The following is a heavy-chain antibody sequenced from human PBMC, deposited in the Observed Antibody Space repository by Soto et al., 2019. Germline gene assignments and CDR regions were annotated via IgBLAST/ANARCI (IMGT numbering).Heavy chain of an antibody. Sequence: SETLSLTCTVPIGSINSYYWSWSRQAPGKGLEWIGFFYHIGSTTYNPSLRSRVTISADTSKNQFSVKLTSVTAADTAVYYCARGGIPVPGSPPHFDYWGQETLVTVS. V-gene: IGHV4-59*01. CDR2: FYHIGST. D-gene: IGHD6-19*01. J-gene: IGHJ4*02. CDR3: ARGGIPVPGSPPHFDY. CDR1: IGSINSYY.